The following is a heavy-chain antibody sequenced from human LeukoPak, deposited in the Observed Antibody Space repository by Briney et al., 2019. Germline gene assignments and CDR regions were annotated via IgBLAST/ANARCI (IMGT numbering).Heavy chain of an antibody. J-gene: IGHJ4*02. CDR2: INPNSGGT. CDR3: ARELIVGATTSTGY. V-gene: IGHV1-2*02. CDR1: GYTFTGYY. Sequence: AASVEVSCKASGYTFTGYYMHWVRQAPGQGLEWMGWINPNSGGTNYAQKFQGRVTMTRDTSISTAYMELSRLRSDDTAVYYCARELIVGATTSTGYWGQGTLVTVSS. D-gene: IGHD1-26*01.